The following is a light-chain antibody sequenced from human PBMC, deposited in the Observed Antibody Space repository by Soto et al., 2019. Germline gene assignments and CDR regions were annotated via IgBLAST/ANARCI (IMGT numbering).Light chain of an antibody. CDR3: QQHGSSPIT. V-gene: IGKV3-11*01. J-gene: IGKJ5*01. Sequence: EIVLTQSPATLSLSPGEGATLSCRASQSVSSYLAWYQQKPGQAPRLLIYDASNRATGIPARFSGSGSGTDFTLTISRLEPEDFAVYYCQQHGSSPITFGQGTRL. CDR2: DAS. CDR1: QSVSSY.